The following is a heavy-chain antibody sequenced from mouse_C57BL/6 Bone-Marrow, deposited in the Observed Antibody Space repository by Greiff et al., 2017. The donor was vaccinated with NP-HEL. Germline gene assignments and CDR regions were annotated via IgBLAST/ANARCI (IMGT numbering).Heavy chain of an antibody. CDR1: GYAFSSSW. CDR3: ARSKESLRRGAWFAY. D-gene: IGHD2-12*01. J-gene: IGHJ3*01. CDR2: IYPGDGDT. Sequence: QVQLKQSGPELVKPGASVKISCKASGYAFSSSWMNWVKQRPGKGLEWIGRIYPGDGDTNYNGKFKGKATLTADKSSSTAYMQLSSLTSEDSAVYFCARSKESLRRGAWFAYWGQGTLVTVSA. V-gene: IGHV1-82*01.